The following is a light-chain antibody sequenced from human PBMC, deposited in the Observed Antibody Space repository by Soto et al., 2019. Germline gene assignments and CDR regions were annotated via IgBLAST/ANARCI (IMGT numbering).Light chain of an antibody. CDR3: QHQGT. J-gene: IGKJ2*01. CDR2: GAS. CDR1: QSVSSN. Sequence: EIVMTQSPATRSVSPGERATLSCRASQSVSSNLAWYQQKPGQAPRLLIYGASTRATGIPARFSGSGSGTEFTLTISSLQSEDFAVYYCQHQGTFGQGTKLEIK. V-gene: IGKV3-15*01.